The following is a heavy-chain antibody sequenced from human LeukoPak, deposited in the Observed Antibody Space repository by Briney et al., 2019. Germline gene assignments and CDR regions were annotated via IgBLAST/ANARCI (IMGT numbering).Heavy chain of an antibody. Sequence: GASVKVSCKASGYTFTGYYMHWVRQAPGQGLEWMGWINPNSGGTNYAQKFQGRVTMTRDTSISTAYMELSRLRSDDTAVYYCARDRFVLPRYYFDYWGQGTLVTVSS. CDR3: ARDRFVLPRYYFDY. J-gene: IGHJ4*02. V-gene: IGHV1-2*02. CDR2: INPNSGGT. CDR1: GYTFTGYY.